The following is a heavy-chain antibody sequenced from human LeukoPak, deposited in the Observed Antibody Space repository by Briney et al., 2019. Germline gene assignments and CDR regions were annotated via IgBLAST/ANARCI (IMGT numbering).Heavy chain of an antibody. Sequence: SETLPLTCAVYGGSFSGYYWSWIRQPPGKGLEWIGEINHSGSTNYNPSLKSRVTISVDTSKNQFSLKLSSVTAADTAVYYCARHTPFETGPYYYYGMDVWGQGTTVTVSS. CDR1: GGSFSGYY. V-gene: IGHV4-34*01. J-gene: IGHJ6*02. CDR2: INHSGST. D-gene: IGHD3-9*01. CDR3: ARHTPFETGPYYYYGMDV.